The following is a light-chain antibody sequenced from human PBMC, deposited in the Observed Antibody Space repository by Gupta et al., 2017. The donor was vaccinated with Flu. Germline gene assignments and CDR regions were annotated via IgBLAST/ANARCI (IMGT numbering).Light chain of an antibody. CDR3: QSYDATSRWL. CDR2: ENN. V-gene: IGLV6-57*01. CDR1: SGSIASYS. Sequence: NFMLTQPHSVSESPGKTVTISCTRSSGSIASYSVQWFQQRPGRSPTPVIYENNQRPSGGPDRFSGSIDTSSNSASLTISGLKTEDEADYYCQSYDATSRWLFGGGTKLTVL. J-gene: IGLJ3*02.